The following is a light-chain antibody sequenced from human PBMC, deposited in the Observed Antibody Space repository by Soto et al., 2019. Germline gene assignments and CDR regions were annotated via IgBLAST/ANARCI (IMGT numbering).Light chain of an antibody. J-gene: IGKJ1*01. Sequence: DIQMTQSPSTLSASVGDSVTITCRASQSISTWLAWYQQKPGKAPKLLIYDASSLEGGVPSRFSGSGSGTEFTLTISGLQPDDFATSYCQQYNSFSWTFGQGTKVDIK. CDR2: DAS. CDR1: QSISTW. CDR3: QQYNSFSWT. V-gene: IGKV1-5*01.